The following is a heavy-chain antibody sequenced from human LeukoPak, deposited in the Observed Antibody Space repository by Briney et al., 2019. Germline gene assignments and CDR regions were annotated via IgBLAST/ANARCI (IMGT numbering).Heavy chain of an antibody. D-gene: IGHD3-22*01. CDR2: ISSDTPTYT. V-gene: IGHV3-21*01. J-gene: IGHJ6*02. Sequence: PGGSLRLSCSASGFTFTSYSINWVRQAPGKGLEWVSSISSDTPTYTYYADSVRGRFTTSRDNAKNLLYLQMSRLRADDTAVYYCARVERYYESSGYQTYSYYNGMDVWGQGTTVTVSS. CDR3: ARVERYYESSGYQTYSYYNGMDV. CDR1: GFTFTSYS.